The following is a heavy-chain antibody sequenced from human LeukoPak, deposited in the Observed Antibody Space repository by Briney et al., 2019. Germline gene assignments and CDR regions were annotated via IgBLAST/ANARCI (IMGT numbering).Heavy chain of an antibody. J-gene: IGHJ2*01. Sequence: SETLSLTCTVSGGSISSYYWSWIRQPPGKGLEWIGYIYYSGSTNYNPSLKSRVTISVDTSKNQFSLKLSSVTAADTAVYYCARENDFWSGYRYWYFDLWGRGTLVTVSS. D-gene: IGHD3-3*01. V-gene: IGHV4-59*12. CDR2: IYYSGST. CDR1: GGSISSYY. CDR3: ARENDFWSGYRYWYFDL.